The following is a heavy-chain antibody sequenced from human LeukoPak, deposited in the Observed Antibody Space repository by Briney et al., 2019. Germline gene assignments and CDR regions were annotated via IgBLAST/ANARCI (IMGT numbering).Heavy chain of an antibody. CDR3: ARDPYSSTWSYGMDV. V-gene: IGHV1-2*02. J-gene: IGHJ6*02. Sequence: ASVKVSCKASGYTFTAYYIHWVRQAPGQGLEWMGWINPNSGGTHYAQKFQGRVTMTRDTSISTAYMELSRLRSDDTAVYYCARDPYSSTWSYGMDVWGQGTTVTVSS. CDR1: GYTFTAYY. CDR2: INPNSGGT. D-gene: IGHD6-6*01.